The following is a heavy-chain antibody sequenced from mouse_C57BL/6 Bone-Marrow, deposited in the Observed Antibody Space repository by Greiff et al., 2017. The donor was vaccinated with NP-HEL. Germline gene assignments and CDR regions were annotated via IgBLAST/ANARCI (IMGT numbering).Heavy chain of an antibody. CDR3: ARDYYSGSSYWYFDV. V-gene: IGHV1-55*01. J-gene: IGHJ1*03. CDR2: IYPGSGST. D-gene: IGHD1-1*01. CDR1: GYTFTSYW. Sequence: QVQLQQPGAELVKPGASVKMSCKASGYTFTSYWITWVKQRPGQGLEWIGDIYPGSGSTNYNEKFKSKATLTVDTSSSTAYMQLSSLTSEDSAVYYCARDYYSGSSYWYFDVWGTGTTVTVSS.